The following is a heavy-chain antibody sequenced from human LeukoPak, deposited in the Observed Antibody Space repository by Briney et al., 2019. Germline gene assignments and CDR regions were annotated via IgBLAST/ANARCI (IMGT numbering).Heavy chain of an antibody. J-gene: IGHJ5*02. CDR1: GFTFSNYG. CDR2: IWYDGSNK. D-gene: IGHD6-13*01. CDR3: ARGFATAAATFDP. V-gene: IGHV3-33*01. Sequence: GGSLRLSCAASGFTFSNYGMHWVRQAPGKGLEWVAIIWYDGSNKYYADSVKGRFTISRDNSKNTLCLQMNSLRAEDTAVYYCARGFATAAATFDPWGQGTLVTVSP.